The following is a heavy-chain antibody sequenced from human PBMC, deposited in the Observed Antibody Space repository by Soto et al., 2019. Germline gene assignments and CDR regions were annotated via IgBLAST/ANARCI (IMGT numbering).Heavy chain of an antibody. CDR1: GVSISSGNW. J-gene: IGHJ4*02. D-gene: IGHD3-10*01. Sequence: SETLSLTCAVYGVSISSGNWWTWVRQTPQRGLEYIGEIFHDGTANYYPSFERRVAISVDTSKNQFSLKLTSVTAADTAIYFWARLVYDTRLNYMYFDFWGQGALVTVSS. CDR3: ARLVYDTRLNYMYFDF. V-gene: IGHV4-4*02. CDR2: IFHDGTA.